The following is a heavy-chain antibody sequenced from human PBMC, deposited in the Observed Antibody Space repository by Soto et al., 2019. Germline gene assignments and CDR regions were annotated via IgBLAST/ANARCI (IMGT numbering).Heavy chain of an antibody. CDR1: GGTFSSYA. CDR2: IIPIFGTA. V-gene: IGHV1-69*13. Sequence: SVKVSCKASGGTFSSYAISWVRQAPGQGLEWMGGIIPIFGTANYAQKFPGRVTITADESTSTAYMELSSLRSEDTAVYYCAGHYAFLSCPKDGYYGMDVWGQGTTVTVSS. CDR3: AGHYAFLSCPKDGYYGMDV. J-gene: IGHJ6*01. D-gene: IGHD3-3*02.